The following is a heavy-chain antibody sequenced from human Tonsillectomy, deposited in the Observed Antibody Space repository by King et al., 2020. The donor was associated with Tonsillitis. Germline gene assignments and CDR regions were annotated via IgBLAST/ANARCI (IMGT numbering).Heavy chain of an antibody. CDR2: ISYDGSNK. J-gene: IGHJ4*02. CDR3: AKDTYFDY. V-gene: IGHV3-30*18. CDR1: GFTFSSYG. Sequence: VQLVESGGGVVQPGRSLRLSCAASGFTFSSYGMHWVRQAPGKGLEWVAVISYDGSNKYYADSVKGRFTISRDNSKNTLYLQMNSLRAEDTAVYYCAKDTYFDYWGQGTLVTVSS.